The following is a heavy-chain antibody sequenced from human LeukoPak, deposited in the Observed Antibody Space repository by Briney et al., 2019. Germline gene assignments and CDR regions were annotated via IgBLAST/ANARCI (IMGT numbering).Heavy chain of an antibody. J-gene: IGHJ6*03. CDR3: ARASWLPQTRNYYYMDV. Sequence: PSETLSLTCAVYGGSFSGYYWSWIRQPPGKGLEWIGEINHSGSTNYNPSLKSRVTISEDTSKNQFSLKLSSVTAADTAMYYCARASWLPQTRNYYYMDVWGKGTTVTISS. D-gene: IGHD5-12*01. CDR2: INHSGST. CDR1: GGSFSGYY. V-gene: IGHV4-34*01.